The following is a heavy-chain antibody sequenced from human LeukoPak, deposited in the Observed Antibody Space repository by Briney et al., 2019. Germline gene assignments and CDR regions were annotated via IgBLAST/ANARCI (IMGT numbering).Heavy chain of an antibody. CDR1: GFTFSNYW. Sequence: PGGSLRLPCAASGFTFSNYWMHWVRQAPGMGLVWVSRISTDGSITNYADSVKGRLTISRDNAKNTLFLQMNSLRAEDTAVYYCARDRFGSGSYWGQGTLVTVSS. CDR3: ARDRFGSGSY. D-gene: IGHD1-26*01. J-gene: IGHJ4*02. CDR2: ISTDGSIT. V-gene: IGHV3-74*01.